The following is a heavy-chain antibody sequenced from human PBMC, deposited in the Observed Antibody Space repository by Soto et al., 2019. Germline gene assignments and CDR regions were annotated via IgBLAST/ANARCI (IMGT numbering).Heavy chain of an antibody. CDR3: ARITDGFDS. Sequence: QVHLEESGPGLVNPSETLSLSCAVSGASIRSNNWWAWVRQSPGKGLEWMGETFHSGSAKYNPSLESRITISVDTSTNQFSLELKSLTVADTAIYFCARITDGFDSWGQGMLVTVSS. CDR2: TFHSGSA. V-gene: IGHV4-4*02. J-gene: IGHJ4*02. CDR1: GASIRSNNW. D-gene: IGHD1-20*01.